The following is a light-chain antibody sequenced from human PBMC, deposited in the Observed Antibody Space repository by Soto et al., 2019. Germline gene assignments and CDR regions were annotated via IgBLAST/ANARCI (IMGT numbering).Light chain of an antibody. Sequence: DIQMTQSPSSLSASLGDTVTISCRASQNIENYLHWYQQKAGKAPEVLLYVASVLKDGGSSRFSGSGYGTDFTLPITNLQPEDFVVYYCQQSFGSPPITFGQGTRLDIK. V-gene: IGKV1-39*01. CDR1: QNIENY. J-gene: IGKJ5*01. CDR2: VAS. CDR3: QQSFGSPPIT.